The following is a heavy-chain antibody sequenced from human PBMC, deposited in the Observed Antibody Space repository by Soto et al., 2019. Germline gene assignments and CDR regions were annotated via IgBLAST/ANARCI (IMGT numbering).Heavy chain of an antibody. J-gene: IGHJ1*01. V-gene: IGHV3-21*01. Sequence: GGSLRLSCAASGFTFSSYSMNWVRQAPWKGLEWVSSISSSSSYIYYADSVKGRFTISRDNAKNSLYLQMNSLRAEDTAVYYCARDRYYYGSGSYFQHWGQGTLVTVSS. CDR2: ISSSSSYI. CDR1: GFTFSSYS. CDR3: ARDRYYYGSGSYFQH. D-gene: IGHD3-10*01.